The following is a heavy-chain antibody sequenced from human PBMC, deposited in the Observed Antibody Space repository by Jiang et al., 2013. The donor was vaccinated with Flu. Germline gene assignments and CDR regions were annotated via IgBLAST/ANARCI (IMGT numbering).Heavy chain of an antibody. CDR3: ARGPPGSITMVRGVIPPGYNWFDP. Sequence: TGQGLEWMGWMNPNSGNTGYAQKFQGRVTMTRNTSISTAYMELSSLRSEDTAVYYCARGPPGSITMVRGVIPPGYNWFDPWGQGTLVTVSS. V-gene: IGHV1-8*01. D-gene: IGHD3-10*01. J-gene: IGHJ5*02. CDR2: MNPNSGNT.